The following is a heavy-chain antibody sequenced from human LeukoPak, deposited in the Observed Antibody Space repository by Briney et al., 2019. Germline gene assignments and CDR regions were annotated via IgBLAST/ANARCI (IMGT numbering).Heavy chain of an antibody. CDR3: ARGGTEASSGDY. CDR2: TNPNSGGT. CDR1: GYTFTAYF. D-gene: IGHD3-10*01. Sequence: ASVKVSCKASGYTFTAYFMHWVRQAPGQGLEWMGRTNPNSGGTNYAQKFQGRVTMTRDTSITTAYMDLSRLTYDDTAVYYCARGGTEASSGDYWGQGTLVTVSS. J-gene: IGHJ4*02. V-gene: IGHV1-2*06.